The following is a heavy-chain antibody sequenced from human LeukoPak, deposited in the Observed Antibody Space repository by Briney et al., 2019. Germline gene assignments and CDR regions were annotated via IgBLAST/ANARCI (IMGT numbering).Heavy chain of an antibody. D-gene: IGHD4-17*01. CDR3: ARDLMGFDRTVTNNWFDP. Sequence: SETLSLTCAVYGGSFSGYYWSWIRQPAGKGLEWIGRIYTSGSTNYNPSLKSRVTMSVDTSKNQFSLKLSSVTAADTAVYYCARDLMGFDRTVTNNWFDPWGQGTLVTVSS. J-gene: IGHJ5*02. V-gene: IGHV4-4*07. CDR1: GGSFSGYY. CDR2: IYTSGST.